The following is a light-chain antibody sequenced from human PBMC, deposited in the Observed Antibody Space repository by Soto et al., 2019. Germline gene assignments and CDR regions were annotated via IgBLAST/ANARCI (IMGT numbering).Light chain of an antibody. J-gene: IGKJ5*01. Sequence: EIVLTQSPATLSLSPGGRATLSCRASQSVSRRLAWYQQRPGQSPRLLISGASMRASGVPVRFSGSGSGTDFTLEISRVETDDVGIYYCMQSTQLPPTFGQGTRLEIK. V-gene: IGKV3-11*01. CDR1: QSVSRR. CDR2: GAS. CDR3: MQSTQLPPT.